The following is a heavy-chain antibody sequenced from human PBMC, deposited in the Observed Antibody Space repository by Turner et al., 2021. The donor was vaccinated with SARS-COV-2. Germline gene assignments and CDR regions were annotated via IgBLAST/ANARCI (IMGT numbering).Heavy chain of an antibody. CDR1: GDSISSGSYY. Sequence: QLQLQESGPGLVKPSETLSFTCIVSGDSISSGSYYWAWIRQPPGKGLEWIGSVYYTGITYYTPSLRSRVTISLDTYKNQFSLKLGSVTAADTAVYYCASVGVGASSRDFDYWGQGALVTV. D-gene: IGHD1-26*01. CDR2: VYYTGIT. V-gene: IGHV4-39*01. J-gene: IGHJ4*02. CDR3: ASVGVGASSRDFDY.